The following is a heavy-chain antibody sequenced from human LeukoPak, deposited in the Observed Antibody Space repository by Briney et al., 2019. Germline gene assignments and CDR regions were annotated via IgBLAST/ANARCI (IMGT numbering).Heavy chain of an antibody. CDR1: GFIFNRNN. CDR3: AKDYYDYGGKGEVGGFDY. Sequence: PGGSLRLSCAASGFIFNRNNMNWVRQAPGKGLEWVSAISGSGGSTYYADSVKGRFTISRDNSKNTLYLQMNSLRAEDTAVYYCAKDYYDYGGKGEVGGFDYWGQGTLVTVSS. D-gene: IGHD4-23*01. V-gene: IGHV3-23*01. J-gene: IGHJ4*02. CDR2: ISGSGGST.